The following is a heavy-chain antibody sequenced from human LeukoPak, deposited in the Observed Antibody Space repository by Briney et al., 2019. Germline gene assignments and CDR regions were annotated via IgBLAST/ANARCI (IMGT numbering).Heavy chain of an antibody. CDR1: GVTFDDYA. V-gene: IGHV3-43D*03. Sequence: GGSLRLSCAASGVTFDDYAMHWVRQAPGKGLEWVSLISWDGGSTYYADSVKGRFTISRDNSKNSLYLQMNSLRAEDTALYYCAKDTGYYGSGSYYAPMDVWGKGTTVTVSS. J-gene: IGHJ6*03. D-gene: IGHD3-10*01. CDR2: ISWDGGST. CDR3: AKDTGYYGSGSYYAPMDV.